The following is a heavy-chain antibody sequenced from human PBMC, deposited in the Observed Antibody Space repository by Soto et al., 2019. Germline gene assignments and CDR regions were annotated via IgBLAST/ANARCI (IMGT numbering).Heavy chain of an antibody. J-gene: IGHJ3*02. CDR1: GISLSTSGVG. CDR2: VYWNDDA. Sequence: QITLKGSGPTLVKPTQTLTLTCTLSGISLSTSGVGLGWIRQTPGKALEWLALVYWNDDAHYSPSLRSRLTIPKDTSKNQAVLTMTNIDPVDTATYYCARGLASLPVFAFDIWGQGTVVTVSS. CDR3: ARGLASLPVFAFDI. V-gene: IGHV2-5*01.